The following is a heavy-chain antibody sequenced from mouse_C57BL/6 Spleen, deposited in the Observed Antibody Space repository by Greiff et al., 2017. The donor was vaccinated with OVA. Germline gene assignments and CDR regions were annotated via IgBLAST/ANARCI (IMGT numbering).Heavy chain of an antibody. V-gene: IGHV1-72*01. CDR2: IDPNGGGT. CDR3: ARHYYGSSHWYFDV. Sequence: QVQLQQPGAELVKPGASVKLSCKASGYTFTSYWMHWVKQRPGRGLEWIGRIDPNGGGTKYNEKFKSKATLTLDKPSSTAYMKLSSLTSEDSAVYYCARHYYGSSHWYFDVWGTGTTVTVSS. J-gene: IGHJ1*03. D-gene: IGHD1-1*01. CDR1: GYTFTSYW.